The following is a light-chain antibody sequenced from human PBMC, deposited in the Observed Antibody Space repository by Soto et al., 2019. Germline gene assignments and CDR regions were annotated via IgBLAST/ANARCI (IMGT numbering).Light chain of an antibody. CDR1: SSDVGGSKF. CDR2: EVG. J-gene: IGLJ2*01. Sequence: QSALTQPASVSGSPGQSITISCTGTSSDVGGSKFVSWYQHHPGKAPTLIIYEVGNRPSGISNRFSGYKSGNTSSLTIAGLQAEDEAHCYCSSYPGTSRYVLFGGGTQLTVL. V-gene: IGLV2-14*01. CDR3: SSYPGTSRYVL.